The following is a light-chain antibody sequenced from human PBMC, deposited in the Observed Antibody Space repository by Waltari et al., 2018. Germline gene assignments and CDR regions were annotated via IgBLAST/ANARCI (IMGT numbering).Light chain of an antibody. CDR1: QSLLYHSNVTNY. J-gene: IGKJ1*01. Sequence: DIVMTHSPDSLAGSLGERVTINCKSSQSLLYHSNVTNYLAWYQQKPGQPPRLPCYCASTRHSGVPDRFSCSGSATEFTLTISSLQAEDVAVYYGQQYYSRRTFGQGTRVEIK. V-gene: IGKV4-1*01. CDR2: CAS. CDR3: QQYYSRRT.